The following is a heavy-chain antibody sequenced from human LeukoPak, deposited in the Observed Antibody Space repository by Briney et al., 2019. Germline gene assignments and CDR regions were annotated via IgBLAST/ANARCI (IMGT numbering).Heavy chain of an antibody. J-gene: IGHJ4*02. CDR1: GGSISSYY. V-gene: IGHV4-59*01. Sequence: SETLSLTCTVSGGSISSYYWSWIRQPPGKGLEWIGYIYYSGNTNYNPSLKSRVTISVDTSKNQFSLKLSSVTAADTAVYYCARGGKPLADWAMWPFDYWGQGTLVTVSS. CDR3: ARGGKPLADWAMWPFDY. CDR2: IYYSGNT. D-gene: IGHD2-21*01.